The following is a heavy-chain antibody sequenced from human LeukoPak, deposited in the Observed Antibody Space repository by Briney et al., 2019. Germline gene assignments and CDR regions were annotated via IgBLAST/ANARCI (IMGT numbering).Heavy chain of an antibody. CDR2: IYSSGST. J-gene: IGHJ3*02. CDR1: GGSISSGSYY. D-gene: IGHD3-22*01. V-gene: IGHV4-61*02. Sequence: SETLSLTCTVSGGSISSGSYYWSWIRQPAGKGLEWIGRIYSSGSTNYNPSLKSRVTISVDTSKNQFSLKLSSVTAADTAVYYCARDQTYYDSSGYSLYAFDIWGQGTMVTVSS. CDR3: ARDQTYYDSSGYSLYAFDI.